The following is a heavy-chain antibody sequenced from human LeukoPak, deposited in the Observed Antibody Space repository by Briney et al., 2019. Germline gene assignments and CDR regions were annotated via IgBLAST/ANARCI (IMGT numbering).Heavy chain of an antibody. CDR2: ISAYSGHT. J-gene: IGHJ1*01. CDR1: GYTFTTYG. D-gene: IGHD6-13*01. Sequence: APVKVSCKASGYTFTTYGISWVRQAPGQGLEWMGWISAYSGHTNYAQKFQGRVTMTTDTSTSTAYMELGSLRSDDTAVYYCARASVVAAGTRYFLHWGQGTLVTVSS. CDR3: ARASVVAAGTRYFLH. V-gene: IGHV1-18*01.